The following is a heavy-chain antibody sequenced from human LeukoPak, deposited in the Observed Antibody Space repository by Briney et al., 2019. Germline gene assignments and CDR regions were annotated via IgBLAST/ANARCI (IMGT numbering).Heavy chain of an antibody. Sequence: PSETLSLTCTVSGGSISSFYWSWIRQPPGKGLEWIGYIDYSGTTNYHPSLKSRVIISVDTSKNQFSLRLSSVTAADTAVYYCARGLVYRDWGQGTLVTVSS. D-gene: IGHD1-14*01. CDR1: GGSISSFY. V-gene: IGHV4-59*01. CDR2: IDYSGTT. J-gene: IGHJ4*02. CDR3: ARGLVYRD.